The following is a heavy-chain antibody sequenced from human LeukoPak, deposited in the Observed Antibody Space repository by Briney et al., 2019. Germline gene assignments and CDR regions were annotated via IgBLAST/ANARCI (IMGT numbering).Heavy chain of an antibody. V-gene: IGHV4-61*02. D-gene: IGHD2-2*01. CDR1: GGSISSGSYY. CDR3: AGSDCSSTSCYNWFDP. J-gene: IGHJ5*02. Sequence: PSQTLSLTCTVSGGSISSGSYYWSWIRQPAGKGLEWIGRIYTSGSTNYNPSLKSRVTISVDTSKNQFSLKLSSVTAADTAVYYCAGSDCSSTSCYNWFDPWGQGALVTVSS. CDR2: IYTSGST.